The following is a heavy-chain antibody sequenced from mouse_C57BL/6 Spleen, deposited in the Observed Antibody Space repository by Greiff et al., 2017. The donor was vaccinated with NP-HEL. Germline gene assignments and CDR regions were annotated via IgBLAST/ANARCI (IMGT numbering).Heavy chain of an antibody. Sequence: QVQLQQSGAELVKPGASVKMSCKASGYTFTSYWITWVKQRPGQGLEWIGDIYPGSGSTNYNEKFKSKATLTVDPSSSTAYMQLSSLTSEDSAVYYCARGLYYDYDPFAYWGQGTLVTVSA. CDR2: IYPGSGST. CDR1: GYTFTSYW. D-gene: IGHD2-4*01. CDR3: ARGLYYDYDPFAY. J-gene: IGHJ3*01. V-gene: IGHV1-55*01.